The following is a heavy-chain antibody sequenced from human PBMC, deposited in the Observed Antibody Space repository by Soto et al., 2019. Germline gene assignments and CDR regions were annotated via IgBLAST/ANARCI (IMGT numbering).Heavy chain of an antibody. Sequence: QVQLQESGPGLGKPSQTLSLTCTVSGGSINRGGYYWTWIRQHPGKVLEWIGSVYYSGSTNYNPSLKSRVTISVDTSKNQFSLKLSSVSAADTAVYYCARGAGGNFYFDYWGQGTLVTVSS. J-gene: IGHJ4*02. D-gene: IGHD2-21*02. V-gene: IGHV4-31*03. CDR2: VYYSGST. CDR1: GGSINRGGYY. CDR3: ARGAGGNFYFDY.